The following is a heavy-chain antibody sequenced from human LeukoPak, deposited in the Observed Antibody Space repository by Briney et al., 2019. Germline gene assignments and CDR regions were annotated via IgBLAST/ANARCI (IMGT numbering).Heavy chain of an antibody. Sequence: GGSLRLSCAASGFTVSSYAMSWVRQAPGKGLEWVSAISGSGGSTYYADSVKGRFTISRDNSKNTLYLQMNSLRAEDTAVYYCAKGVLSPRYFDYWGQGTLVTVSS. CDR1: GFTVSSYA. CDR2: ISGSGGST. V-gene: IGHV3-23*01. J-gene: IGHJ4*02. CDR3: AKGVLSPRYFDY. D-gene: IGHD3-16*02.